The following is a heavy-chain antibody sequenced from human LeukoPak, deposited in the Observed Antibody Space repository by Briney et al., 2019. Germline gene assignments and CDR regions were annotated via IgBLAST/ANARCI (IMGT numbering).Heavy chain of an antibody. D-gene: IGHD4-11*01. J-gene: IGHJ6*03. CDR2: INHSGST. Sequence: SETLSLTCAVYGGSSSGYYWSWIRQPPGKGLEWIGEINHSGSTNYNPSLKSRVTISVDTSKNQFSLKLSSVTAADTAVYYCARLQRRPPMGYYYMDVWGKGTTVTVSS. V-gene: IGHV4-34*01. CDR3: ARLQRRPPMGYYYMDV. CDR1: GGSSSGYY.